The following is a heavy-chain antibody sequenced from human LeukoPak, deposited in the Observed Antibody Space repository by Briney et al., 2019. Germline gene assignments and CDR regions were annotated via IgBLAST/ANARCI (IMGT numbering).Heavy chain of an antibody. CDR3: ARDWVGYCSSTSCYDYWFDP. Sequence: SVKVSCKAPGGTFSSYAISWVRQAPGQGLEWMGGIIPIFGTANYAQKFQGRVTITADESTSTAYMELSSLRSEDTAVYYCARDWVGYCSSTSCYDYWFDPWGQGTLVTVSS. CDR1: GGTFSSYA. V-gene: IGHV1-69*13. J-gene: IGHJ5*02. CDR2: IIPIFGTA. D-gene: IGHD2-2*01.